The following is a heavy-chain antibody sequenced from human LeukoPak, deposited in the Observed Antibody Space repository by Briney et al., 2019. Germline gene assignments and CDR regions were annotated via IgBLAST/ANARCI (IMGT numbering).Heavy chain of an antibody. CDR3: AKLIGDPWS. J-gene: IGHJ5*02. CDR1: GFSFSSYA. Sequence: PGGSLRLSCAGSGFSFSSYAVSWARQAPGKGLEWISSISGSGGRTNYADSVKGRFIISRDNSKNTLFLQMNSVRAEDTAVYYCAKLIGDPWSWGQGTLVTVSS. D-gene: IGHD4-17*01. CDR2: ISGSGGRT. V-gene: IGHV3-23*01.